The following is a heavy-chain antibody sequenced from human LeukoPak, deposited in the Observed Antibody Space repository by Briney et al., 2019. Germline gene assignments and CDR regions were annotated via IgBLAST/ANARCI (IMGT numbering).Heavy chain of an antibody. V-gene: IGHV4-4*07. CDR2: IYTSAST. Sequence: SETLSLTCTVSGGSISSYYWSWIRQPAGKGLEWIGRIYTSASTNYNPSLKSRVTISVDKSKNQFSLKLSSVTAADTAVYYCARGRCSGGSCYTTRREWFDPWGQGTLVTVSS. CDR3: ARGRCSGGSCYTTRREWFDP. D-gene: IGHD2-15*01. CDR1: GGSISSYY. J-gene: IGHJ5*02.